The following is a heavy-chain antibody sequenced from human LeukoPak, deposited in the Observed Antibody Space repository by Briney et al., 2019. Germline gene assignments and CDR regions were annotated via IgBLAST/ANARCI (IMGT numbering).Heavy chain of an antibody. CDR3: ARDFDSSGYYSRDY. V-gene: IGHV1-69*13. Sequence: ASVKVSCKASGYTFTKYAMNWVRQAPGQGLEWMGGIIPIFGTANYTQKFQGRVTITADESTSTAYMELSSLRSEDTAVYYCARDFDSSGYYSRDYWGQGTLVTVSS. CDR1: GYTFTKYA. J-gene: IGHJ4*02. D-gene: IGHD3-22*01. CDR2: IIPIFGTA.